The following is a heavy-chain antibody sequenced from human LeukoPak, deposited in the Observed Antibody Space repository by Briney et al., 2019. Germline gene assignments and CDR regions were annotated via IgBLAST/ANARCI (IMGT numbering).Heavy chain of an antibody. CDR2: ISSSSSTI. V-gene: IGHV3-48*04. Sequence: GGSLRLSCAASGFTFSSYRMIWVRQTPGKGLEWVSSISSSSSTINYADSMRGRFTISRDNAKNSLYLQMNSLRAEDTAVYYCARASGGYQLLFTFDYWGQGTLVTVSS. CDR3: ARASGGYQLLFTFDY. D-gene: IGHD2-2*01. J-gene: IGHJ4*02. CDR1: GFTFSSYR.